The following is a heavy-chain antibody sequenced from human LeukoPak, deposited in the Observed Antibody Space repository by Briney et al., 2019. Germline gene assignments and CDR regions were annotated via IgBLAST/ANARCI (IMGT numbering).Heavy chain of an antibody. D-gene: IGHD6-19*01. V-gene: IGHV3-9*01. J-gene: IGHJ4*02. CDR1: GFTFDDYA. CDR2: ISWNSGSI. Sequence: GGSLRLSCAASGFTFDDYAMHWVRQAPGKGLGWVSGISWNSGSIGYADSVKGRFTISRDNAKNSLYLQMNSLRAEDTALYYCAKDADAVAASYYFDYWGQGTLVTVSS. CDR3: AKDADAVAASYYFDY.